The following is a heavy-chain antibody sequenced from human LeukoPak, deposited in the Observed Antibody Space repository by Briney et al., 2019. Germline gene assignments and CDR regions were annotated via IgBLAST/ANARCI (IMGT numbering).Heavy chain of an antibody. CDR1: GGSISSYY. CDR2: IYYSGST. CDR3: ARLVITMVRGVIIMYYYYYMDV. V-gene: IGHV4-59*08. Sequence: PSETLSLTCTVSGGSISSYYWSWLRQPPGKGLEWIGYIYYSGSTNYNPSLKSRVTISVDTSKNQFSLKISSVTAADTAVYYCARLVITMVRGVIIMYYYYYMDVWGKGTTVTVSS. D-gene: IGHD3-10*01. J-gene: IGHJ6*03.